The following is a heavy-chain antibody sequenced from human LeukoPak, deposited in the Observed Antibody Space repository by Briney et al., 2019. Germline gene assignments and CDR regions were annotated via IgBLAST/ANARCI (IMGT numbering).Heavy chain of an antibody. CDR3: ARDRARDTAMTEFDY. J-gene: IGHJ4*02. CDR1: GFTFSNYW. D-gene: IGHD5-18*01. Sequence: GGSLRLSCAASGFTFSNYWMSWVRQAPGKGLEWVSYISSSGSTIYYADSVKGRFTISRDNAKNSLYLQMNSLRTEDTAVYYCARDRARDTAMTEFDYWGQGTLVTVSS. CDR2: ISSSGSTI. V-gene: IGHV3-48*04.